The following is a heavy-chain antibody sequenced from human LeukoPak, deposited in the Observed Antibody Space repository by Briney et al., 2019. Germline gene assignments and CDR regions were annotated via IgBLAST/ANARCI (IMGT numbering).Heavy chain of an antibody. CDR2: IYPGDSDT. V-gene: IGHV5-51*01. D-gene: IGHD3-10*01. J-gene: IGHJ5*02. CDR1: GYSFTSYW. CDR3: ARRVIPRGNWFDP. Sequence: GESLKISCKGSGYSFTSYWIGWVRQMPGKGLEWMGIIYPGDSDTRYSPSFQGQVTISADKSISTAYLQWSSLKASDAAMYYCARRVIPRGNWFDPWGQGTLVTVSS.